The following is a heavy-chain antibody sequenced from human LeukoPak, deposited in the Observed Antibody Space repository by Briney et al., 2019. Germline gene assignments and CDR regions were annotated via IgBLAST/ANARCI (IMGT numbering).Heavy chain of an antibody. CDR1: GFTVSSNY. J-gene: IGHJ4*02. CDR3: ARDQYSYAHAAH. Sequence: PGGSLRLSCAASGFTVSSNYMSWVRQAPGKGLEWVSVIYSGGTTYYADSVKGRFTISRDNSKHTLHLQMNSLRAEDTAVYYCARDQYSYAHAAHWGQGTLVTVSS. D-gene: IGHD5-18*01. CDR2: IYSGGTT. V-gene: IGHV3-66*01.